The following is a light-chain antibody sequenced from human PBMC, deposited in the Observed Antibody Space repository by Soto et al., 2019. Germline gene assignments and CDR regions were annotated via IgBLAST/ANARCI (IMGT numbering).Light chain of an antibody. V-gene: IGLV2-14*01. J-gene: IGLJ3*02. CDR1: SSDIGTYNS. Sequence: QSVLTQPASVSGSPGKSITISCTGTSSDIGTYNSVSWYQHHPGTATKLLIFEVIDRPSGVSDRFSGSKSGNTASLTISGLQPEDEADYYCCSYSSTYTLVFGGGTKLTVL. CDR3: CSYSSTYTLV. CDR2: EVI.